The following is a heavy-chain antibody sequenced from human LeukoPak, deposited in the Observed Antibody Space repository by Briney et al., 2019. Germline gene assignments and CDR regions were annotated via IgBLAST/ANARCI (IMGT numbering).Heavy chain of an antibody. Sequence: SQTLSLTCAVSGGSISNYYWSWVRQPPGKGLEWIGYIYYSGSTTYNPSLKSRVTISVDTSKNQFSLKLSSVTAADTAVYYCARRTYFDLWGRGTLVTVSS. CDR2: IYYSGST. CDR1: GGSISNYY. J-gene: IGHJ2*01. V-gene: IGHV4-59*08. CDR3: ARRTYFDL.